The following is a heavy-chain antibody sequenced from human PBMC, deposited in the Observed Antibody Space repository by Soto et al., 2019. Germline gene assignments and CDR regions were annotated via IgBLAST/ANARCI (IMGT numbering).Heavy chain of an antibody. D-gene: IGHD6-19*01. Sequence: KGSGCNSANYWISRVRQKTGKGLEWMGRIDPSDSYTNYSPSFQGHVTISADKSISTAYLQWSSLKASDSAMYYCARHSAVADVWGQGTTVTVSS. CDR2: IDPSDSYT. J-gene: IGHJ6*02. CDR3: ARHSAVADV. CDR1: GCNSANYW. V-gene: IGHV5-10-1*01.